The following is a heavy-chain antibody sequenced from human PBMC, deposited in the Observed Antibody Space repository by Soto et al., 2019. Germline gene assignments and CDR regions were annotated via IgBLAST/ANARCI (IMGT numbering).Heavy chain of an antibody. Sequence: ASVKVSCKASGYTFTSYAMHWVRQAPGQRLEWMGWINAGNGNTKYSQKFQGRVTITRDTSASTAYMELSSLRSEDTAVYYCARVPLYGDYSFDYWGQGTLVTVSS. CDR2: INAGNGNT. CDR3: ARVPLYGDYSFDY. V-gene: IGHV1-3*01. D-gene: IGHD4-17*01. J-gene: IGHJ4*02. CDR1: GYTFTSYA.